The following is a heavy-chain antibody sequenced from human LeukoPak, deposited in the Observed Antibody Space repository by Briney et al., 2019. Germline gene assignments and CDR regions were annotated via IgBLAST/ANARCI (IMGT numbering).Heavy chain of an antibody. CDR1: GGTFSSYA. CDR3: ARPWGGDFLADGMDV. V-gene: IGHV1-69*04. CDR2: IIPILGIA. Sequence: ASVKVSCKASGGTFSSYAISWVRQAPGQGLEWMGRIIPILGIANYAQKFQGRVTITADKSTSTAYMELSSLRSEDTAVYYCARPWGGDFLADGMDVWGQGTTVTVSS. J-gene: IGHJ6*02. D-gene: IGHD3-9*01.